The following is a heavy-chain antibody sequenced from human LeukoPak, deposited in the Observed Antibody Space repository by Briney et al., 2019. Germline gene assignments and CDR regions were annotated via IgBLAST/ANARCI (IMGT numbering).Heavy chain of an antibody. V-gene: IGHV3-23*01. Sequence: QTGGSLRLSCAAAGFTFSSYAMSWVRQAPGKGLEWVSAISGSGGSTYYADSAKGRFTISRDNSKNTLYLQMNSLRAEDTAVYYCAKDNGITIFGLVIGGPFDYWGQGTLVTVSS. CDR1: GFTFSSYA. CDR3: AKDNGITIFGLVIGGPFDY. D-gene: IGHD3-3*01. CDR2: ISGSGGST. J-gene: IGHJ4*02.